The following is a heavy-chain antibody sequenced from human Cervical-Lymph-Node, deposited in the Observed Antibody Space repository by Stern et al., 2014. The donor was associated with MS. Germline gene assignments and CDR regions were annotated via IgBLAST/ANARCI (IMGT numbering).Heavy chain of an antibody. CDR2: IKQDGSEE. Sequence: EVQLVESGGGLVQPGGSLRLSCAASGFTFSSYWMSWVRQAPGKGLEWVANIKQDGSEEYSVDSVKGRFTISRDNAKNSLYLQMNSLRAEDTAVYYCARETESGYDLPYYFDYWGQGTLVTVSS. CDR3: ARETESGYDLPYYFDY. J-gene: IGHJ4*02. CDR1: GFTFSSYW. V-gene: IGHV3-7*01. D-gene: IGHD5-12*01.